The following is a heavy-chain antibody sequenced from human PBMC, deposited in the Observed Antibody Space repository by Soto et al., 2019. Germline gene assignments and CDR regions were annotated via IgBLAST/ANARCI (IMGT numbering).Heavy chain of an antibody. J-gene: IGHJ4*02. Sequence: PSETLSLTCTVSGGSISSYYWSWIRQPPGKGLEWIGYIYYSGSTNYNPSLKSRVTISVDTSKNQFSLKLSSVTAADTAVYYCARLDSSGTAIDYWGQGTLVTVSS. CDR3: ARLDSSGTAIDY. CDR1: GGSISSYY. V-gene: IGHV4-59*01. D-gene: IGHD6-19*01. CDR2: IYYSGST.